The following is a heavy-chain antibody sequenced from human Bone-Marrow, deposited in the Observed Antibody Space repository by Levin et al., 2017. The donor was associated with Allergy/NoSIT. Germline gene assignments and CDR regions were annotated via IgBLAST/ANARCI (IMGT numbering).Heavy chain of an antibody. CDR1: GFRLSDHY. J-gene: IGHJ5*02. Sequence: GGSLRLSCAVSGFRLSDHYMSWNRQAPGKGLEWVTYISRSGYTNYADSVKGRFTISRVNAENSMSLQMNSLTPEDTAMYYCARTVGSGECSGGSCSNWFDPWGQGTLVTVSS. D-gene: IGHD2-15*01. CDR2: ISRSGYT. V-gene: IGHV3-11*03. CDR3: ARTVGSGECSGGSCSNWFDP.